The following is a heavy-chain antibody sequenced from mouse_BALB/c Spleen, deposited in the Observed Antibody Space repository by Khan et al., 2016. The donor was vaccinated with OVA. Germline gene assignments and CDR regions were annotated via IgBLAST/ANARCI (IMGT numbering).Heavy chain of an antibody. CDR1: GYTFTSYT. D-gene: IGHD2-14*01. J-gene: IGHJ3*01. CDR3: VRDGAYHKNDGWIAY. V-gene: IGHV1-4*01. Sequence: QVQLQQSGAELARPGDSVKMSCKASGYTFTSYTIHWIKLRPGQGLEWIGCINPSTGYTNYNKKFKDKATLTADKSSNTVYMQLSSLTSDDSAVYSCVRDGAYHKNDGWIAYWGQGTLVTVSA. CDR2: INPSTGYT.